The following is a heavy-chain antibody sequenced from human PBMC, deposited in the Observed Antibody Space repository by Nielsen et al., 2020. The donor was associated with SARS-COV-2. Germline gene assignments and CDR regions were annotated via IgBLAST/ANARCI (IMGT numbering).Heavy chain of an antibody. Sequence: SGPTLVKPTQTLTLTCTFSGFSLSTSGMCVSWIRQPPGKALEWLARIDWDADKYYSTSLKTRLTISKETPKNQVVLTMTNMDPVDTATYYCARANYGGNLGGFDYWGQGTLVTVSS. CDR2: IDWDADK. J-gene: IGHJ4*02. D-gene: IGHD4-23*01. CDR3: ARANYGGNLGGFDY. V-gene: IGHV2-70*11. CDR1: GFSLSTSGMC.